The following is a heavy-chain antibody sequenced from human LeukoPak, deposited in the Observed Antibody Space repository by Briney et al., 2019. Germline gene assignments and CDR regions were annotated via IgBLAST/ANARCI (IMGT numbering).Heavy chain of an antibody. J-gene: IGHJ5*02. CDR2: INHSGST. CDR1: GGSFSGYY. V-gene: IGHV4-34*01. D-gene: IGHD5-12*01. Sequence: SETLSLTCAVYGGSFSGYYWSWIRQPPGKGLEWIGEINHSGSTNYNPSLKSRVTISVDTSKNQFSLKLSSVTAADTAVYYCARARENSGYDSWGQGTLVTVSP. CDR3: ARARENSGYDS.